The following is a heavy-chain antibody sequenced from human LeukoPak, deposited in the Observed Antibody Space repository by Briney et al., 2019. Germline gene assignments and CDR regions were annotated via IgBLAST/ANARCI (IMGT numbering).Heavy chain of an antibody. CDR3: AKDDVSYYDYVWGSYTSLFDY. CDR2: IWYDGSNK. D-gene: IGHD3-16*01. J-gene: IGHJ4*02. Sequence: GGSLRLSCASSGFTFSSYGMHWVRQAPGKGLEWVAVIWYDGSNKYYADSVKGRFTISRDNSKNTLYLQMNSLRAEDTAVYYCAKDDVSYYDYVWGSYTSLFDYWGQGTLVTVSS. V-gene: IGHV3-33*06. CDR1: GFTFSSYG.